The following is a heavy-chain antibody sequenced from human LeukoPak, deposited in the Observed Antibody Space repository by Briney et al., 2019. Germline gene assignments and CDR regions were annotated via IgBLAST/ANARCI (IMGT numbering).Heavy chain of an antibody. J-gene: IGHJ6*02. D-gene: IGHD1-1*01. CDR1: GYSFTSYW. CDR2: IYPGDSDT. V-gene: IGHV5-51*01. CDR3: ARLGGTTGTTGAFYYGMDV. Sequence: GESLKISCKGSGYSFTSYWIGWVRQMPGKGLEWMGIIYPGDSDTRYSPSFQGQVTISADKSISTAYLQWSSLKASDTAMYYCARLGGTTGTTGAFYYGMDVWGQGTTVTVSS.